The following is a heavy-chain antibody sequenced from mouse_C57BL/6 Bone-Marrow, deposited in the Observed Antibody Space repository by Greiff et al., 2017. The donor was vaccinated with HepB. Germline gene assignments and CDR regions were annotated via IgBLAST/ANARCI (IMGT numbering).Heavy chain of an antibody. CDR1: GYTFTNYW. J-gene: IGHJ4*01. CDR2: IYPGGGYT. Sequence: QVHVKQSGAELVRPGTSVKMSCKASGYTFTNYWIGWAKQRPGHGLEWIGDIYPGGGYTNYNEKFKGKATLTADKSSSTAYMQFSSLTSEDSAIYYCARRSSGYYYAMDYWGQGTSVTVSS. CDR3: ARRSSGYYYAMDY. V-gene: IGHV1-63*01. D-gene: IGHD3-2*02.